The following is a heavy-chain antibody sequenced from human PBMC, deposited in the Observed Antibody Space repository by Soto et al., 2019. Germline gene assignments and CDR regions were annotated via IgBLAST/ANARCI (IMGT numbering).Heavy chain of an antibody. Sequence: QVQLQESGPGLVKPSETLSLTCTVSGGSISSYYWSWIRQPPGKGLEWIGYIYYSGRTNYNPSLTCRGPISVDTSKNQFSLQLRCVTAADTAVYYCARHYGYGYARDWGQGTLVTVSS. CDR3: ARHYGYGYARD. V-gene: IGHV4-59*08. J-gene: IGHJ4*02. CDR2: IYYSGRT. CDR1: GGSISSYY. D-gene: IGHD5-18*01.